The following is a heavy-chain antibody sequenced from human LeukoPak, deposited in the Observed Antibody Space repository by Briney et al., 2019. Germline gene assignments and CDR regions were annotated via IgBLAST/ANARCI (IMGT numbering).Heavy chain of an antibody. J-gene: IGHJ4*02. Sequence: SETLSLTCTVSGGSISSGSYYWSWIRQPAGKGLEWIGRIYTSGSTNYNPSLKSRVTISVDTSKNQFSLKLSSATAADTAVYYCAREIHSSGYYQNYYFDYWGQGTLVTVSS. CDR3: AREIHSSGYYQNYYFDY. CDR2: IYTSGST. D-gene: IGHD3-22*01. V-gene: IGHV4-61*02. CDR1: GGSISSGSYY.